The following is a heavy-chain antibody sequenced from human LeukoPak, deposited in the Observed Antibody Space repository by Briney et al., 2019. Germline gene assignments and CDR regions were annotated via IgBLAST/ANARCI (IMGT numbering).Heavy chain of an antibody. J-gene: IGHJ5*02. D-gene: IGHD3-10*01. CDR1: GGSIRSAGYY. CDR2: IYYSGST. V-gene: IGHV4-31*03. CDR3: VRYYYGSGSSRWFDP. Sequence: SETLSLTCTVSGGSIRSAGYYWRWIRQHRGGGLEWIGYIYYSGSTYFNPSRKNRVTISVDTSKNQFSLKLSSVTAADTAVYYCVRYYYGSGSSRWFDPWGQGTLVTVSS.